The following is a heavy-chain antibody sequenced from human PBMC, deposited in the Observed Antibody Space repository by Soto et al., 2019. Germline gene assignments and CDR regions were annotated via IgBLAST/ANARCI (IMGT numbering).Heavy chain of an antibody. CDR2: IYYSGST. CDR1: GGAVISGSYY. V-gene: IGHV4-61*01. J-gene: IGHJ4*02. Sequence: PSETLSLTCTVSGGAVISGSYYCVCIRQPPGKGLEWIGYIYYSGSTNYNPSLKSRVTISVGTSKNQFSLKLSSVAAADTAVYYCARERQDSSGYFDWGQGTLVTVSS. CDR3: ARERQDSSGYFD. D-gene: IGHD3-22*01.